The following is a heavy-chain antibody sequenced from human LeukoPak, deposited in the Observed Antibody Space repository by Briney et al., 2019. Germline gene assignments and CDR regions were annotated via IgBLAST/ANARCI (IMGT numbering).Heavy chain of an antibody. J-gene: IGHJ4*02. CDR2: ISYDGSNK. CDR1: GFTFSSYA. Sequence: GGSLRLSCAASGFTFSSYAMHWVRQAPGKGLEWVAVISYDGSNKYYADSVKGRFTISRDNSKNTLYLQMNSLRAEDTAVYYCAREVGYYGSGSSDYWGQGTLVTVSS. CDR3: AREVGYYGSGSSDY. D-gene: IGHD3-10*01. V-gene: IGHV3-30*04.